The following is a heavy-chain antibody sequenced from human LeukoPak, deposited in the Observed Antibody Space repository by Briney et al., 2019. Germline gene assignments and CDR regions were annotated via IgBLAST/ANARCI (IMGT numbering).Heavy chain of an antibody. CDR1: GYTFTGYY. D-gene: IGHD3-9*01. CDR3: ARDATIFRRNDAFDI. CDR2: INPNSGGT. Sequence: ASAKVSCKASGYTFTGYYMHWVRQAPGQGLEWMGWINPNSGGTNYAQKFQGRVTMTRDTSISTAYMELSRLRSEDMAVYYCARDATIFRRNDAFDIWGQGTMVTVSS. V-gene: IGHV1-2*02. J-gene: IGHJ3*02.